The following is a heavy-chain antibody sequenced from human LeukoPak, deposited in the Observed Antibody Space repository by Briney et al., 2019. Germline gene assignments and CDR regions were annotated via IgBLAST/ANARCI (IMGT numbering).Heavy chain of an antibody. D-gene: IGHD3-22*01. Sequence: ASVKVSCKASGYTFTSYGISWVRQAPGQGLEWMGWISAYNGNTNYAQKLQGRVTMTRDTSTRTVYMELSSLRSEDTAVYYCARALSDSSGYYPDYWGQGTLVTVSS. V-gene: IGHV1-18*01. CDR2: ISAYNGNT. CDR1: GYTFTSYG. CDR3: ARALSDSSGYYPDY. J-gene: IGHJ4*02.